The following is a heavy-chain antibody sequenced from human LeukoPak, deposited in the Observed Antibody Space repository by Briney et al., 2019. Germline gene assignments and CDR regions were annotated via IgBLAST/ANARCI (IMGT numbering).Heavy chain of an antibody. J-gene: IGHJ3*02. CDR1: GFTFSSYS. Sequence: GSLRLSCAASGFTFSSYSMNWVRQAPGKGLEWFSSISSSSSYIYYADSVKGRFTISRDNAKNSLYLQMNSLRAEDTAVYYCATLYGSGRPGRDAFDIWGQGTMVTVSS. D-gene: IGHD3-10*01. CDR3: ATLYGSGRPGRDAFDI. CDR2: ISSSSSYI. V-gene: IGHV3-21*04.